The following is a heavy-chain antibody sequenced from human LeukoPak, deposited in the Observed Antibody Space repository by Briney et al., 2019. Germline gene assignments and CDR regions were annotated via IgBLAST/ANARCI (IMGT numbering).Heavy chain of an antibody. CDR2: ICSSRSYI. V-gene: IGHV3-21*01. J-gene: IGHJ4*02. CDR3: ARELEYCSSTSCSN. D-gene: IGHD2-2*01. CDR1: GFILSSYS. Sequence: NPGGSLRLSCAVSGFILSSYSMNWVREARGRGREGVSYICSSRSYILYADSVKGRFTISRDNAKNSLYLQMNSLRAEDTAVYYCARELEYCSSTSCSNWGQGTLVTVSS.